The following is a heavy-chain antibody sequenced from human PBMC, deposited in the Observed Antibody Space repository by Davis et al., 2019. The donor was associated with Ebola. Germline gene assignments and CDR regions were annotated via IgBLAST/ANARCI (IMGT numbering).Heavy chain of an antibody. CDR2: IKQDGSEK. CDR1: GFTFSNYW. J-gene: IGHJ4*02. V-gene: IGHV3-7*03. CDR3: ATTSRSMPHDY. Sequence: GESLKISCAASGFTFSNYWMTWVRQAPGKGLEWVANIKQDGSEKYYVDSAKGRFTISRDNAKNSLYLQVNSLRDEDTAVYYCATTSRSMPHDYWGQGTLVTVSS. D-gene: IGHD2/OR15-2a*01.